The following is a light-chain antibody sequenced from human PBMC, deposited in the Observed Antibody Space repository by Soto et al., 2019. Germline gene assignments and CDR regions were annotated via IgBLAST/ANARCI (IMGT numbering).Light chain of an antibody. Sequence: DIQMTQSPSSLSASVRDRVTITCRASHGSSNYLAWYQQKPGKVPKLLIYAASTLQSGVPSRFSGSGSGTDFTLTISILQPEDVATYYCPKYDSAPWTFGQGTKVEIK. CDR2: AAS. J-gene: IGKJ1*01. CDR3: PKYDSAPWT. V-gene: IGKV1-27*01. CDR1: HGSSNY.